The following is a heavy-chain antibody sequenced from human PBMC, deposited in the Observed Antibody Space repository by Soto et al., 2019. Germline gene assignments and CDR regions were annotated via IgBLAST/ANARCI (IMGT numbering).Heavy chain of an antibody. V-gene: IGHV4-34*01. D-gene: IGHD2-2*01. Sequence: QVQLQQWGAGLLKPSETLSLTCAVYGGSFSGYYWSWIRQPPGKGLEWIGEINHSGSTNYNPSLKSRVTISVDTSKNQFSLKLSSVTAADTAVYYCASQYCSSTSCYFDYWGQGTLVTVSS. CDR3: ASQYCSSTSCYFDY. J-gene: IGHJ4*02. CDR2: INHSGST. CDR1: GGSFSGYY.